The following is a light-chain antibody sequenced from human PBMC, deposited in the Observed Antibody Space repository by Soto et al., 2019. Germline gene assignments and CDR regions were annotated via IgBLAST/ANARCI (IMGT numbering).Light chain of an antibody. V-gene: IGKV2-24*01. Sequence: DIGMTQTPLSSPVTLGQPASISCRSSQSLVHSDGNTYLSWLQQRPGQPPRLLIYKISTRRSGVPDRFSGGGAGTDVTLEISRVEAEDVGVYFCMQLTEFPWTFGQGTKVEIK. CDR1: QSLVHSDGNTY. CDR3: MQLTEFPWT. CDR2: KIS. J-gene: IGKJ1*01.